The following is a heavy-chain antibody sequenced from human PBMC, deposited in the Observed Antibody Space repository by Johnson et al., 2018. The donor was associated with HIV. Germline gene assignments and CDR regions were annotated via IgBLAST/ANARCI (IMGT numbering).Heavy chain of an antibody. D-gene: IGHD2-2*01. V-gene: IGHV3-33*01. Sequence: GRSLRLSCAASGFTFSTYGIHWVRQTPGKGLEWVAVIWYDGSEKYYVGSVKGRFTISRDNSKNTLYLQLSSLRTEDTAVFYCARGGVVHDAFDMWGQGTMVTVSS. CDR2: IWYDGSEK. CDR3: ARGGVVHDAFDM. CDR1: GFTFSTYG. J-gene: IGHJ3*02.